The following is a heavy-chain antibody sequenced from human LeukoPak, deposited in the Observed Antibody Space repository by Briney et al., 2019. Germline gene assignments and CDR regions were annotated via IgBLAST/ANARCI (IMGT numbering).Heavy chain of an antibody. D-gene: IGHD6-13*01. CDR2: ISAYNGNT. V-gene: IGHV1-18*01. CDR3: ARFIAAAGNHAFDI. J-gene: IGHJ3*02. CDR1: GYTFTSYG. Sequence: ASVKVSCKASGYTFTSYGISWVRQAPGQGLEWMGWISAYNGNTNYAQKLQGRVTKTTDTSTSTAYMELRSLRSDDTAVYYCARFIAAAGNHAFDIWGQGTMVTVSS.